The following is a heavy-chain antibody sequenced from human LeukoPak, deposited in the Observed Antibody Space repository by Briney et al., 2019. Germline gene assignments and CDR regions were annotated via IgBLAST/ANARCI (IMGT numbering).Heavy chain of an antibody. CDR2: IIPIFGTA. V-gene: IGHV1-69*01. CDR3: ARDHPVYGDYRFDP. Sequence: ASVKVSCKASGGTFSSYAISWVRRAPGQGLEWMGGIIPIFGTANYAQKFQGRVTITADESTSTAYMELSSLRSEDTAVYYCARDHPVYGDYRFDPWGQGTLVTVSS. D-gene: IGHD4-17*01. J-gene: IGHJ5*02. CDR1: GGTFSSYA.